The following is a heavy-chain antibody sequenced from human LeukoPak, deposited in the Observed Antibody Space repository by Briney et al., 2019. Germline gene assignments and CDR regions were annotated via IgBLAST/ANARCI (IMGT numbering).Heavy chain of an antibody. V-gene: IGHV3-74*01. J-gene: IGHJ4*02. CDR2: INSDGSST. Sequence: GGSLRLSCAASGFTFSSYWMHWVRQAPGKGLVWVSRINSDGSSTNYADSVKGRFTISRDNAKNTLYLQMNSLIAEDTAVYYCARHITRAIAEDYWGQGTLVTVSS. CDR1: GFTFSSYW. D-gene: IGHD1-20*01. CDR3: ARHITRAIAEDY.